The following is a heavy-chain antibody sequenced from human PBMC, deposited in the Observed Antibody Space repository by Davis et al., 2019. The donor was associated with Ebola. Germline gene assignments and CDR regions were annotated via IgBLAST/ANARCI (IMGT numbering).Heavy chain of an antibody. CDR1: GYTFTGYY. J-gene: IGHJ6*04. Sequence: GESLKISCKGSGYTFTGYYLHWVRQAPGQGLEWMGRINPYSGGTNYAQKFQGRVTMTRDTSISTAYMELSRLTSDDTAVYYCARVRYCGGDCSRHYYYGMDVWGKGTTVTVSS. V-gene: IGHV1-2*06. CDR3: ARVRYCGGDCSRHYYYGMDV. D-gene: IGHD2-21*02. CDR2: INPYSGGT.